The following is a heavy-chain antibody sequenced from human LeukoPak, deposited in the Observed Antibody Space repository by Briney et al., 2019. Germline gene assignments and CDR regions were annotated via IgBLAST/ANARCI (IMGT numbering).Heavy chain of an antibody. J-gene: IGHJ5*02. Sequence: SETLSLTCAVYGGSFSGYYWSWIRQPPGKGLEWIGEINHSGSTNYNPSLKSRVTISVDTSKNQFSLKLSSVTAADTAVYYCASVSAAAVGGWFDPWGQGTLATVSS. V-gene: IGHV4-34*01. CDR2: INHSGST. D-gene: IGHD6-13*01. CDR3: ASVSAAAVGGWFDP. CDR1: GGSFSGYY.